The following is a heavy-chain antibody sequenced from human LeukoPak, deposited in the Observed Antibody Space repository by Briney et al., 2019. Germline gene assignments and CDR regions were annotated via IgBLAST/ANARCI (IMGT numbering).Heavy chain of an antibody. CDR3: ARAPYYDVLTGSGAFDI. D-gene: IGHD3-9*01. CDR2: IYSGGST. V-gene: IGHV3-53*01. CDR1: GFTFSNAW. J-gene: IGHJ3*02. Sequence: GGSLRLSCAASGFTFSNAWMSWVRQAPGKGLEWVSVIYSGGSTYYADSVEGRFTISRDISKNTLYLHMNSLRAEDTAVYYCARAPYYDVLTGSGAFDIWGRGAMVTVSS.